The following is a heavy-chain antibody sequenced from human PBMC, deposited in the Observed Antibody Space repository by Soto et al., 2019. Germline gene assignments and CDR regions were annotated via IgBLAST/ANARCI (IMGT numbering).Heavy chain of an antibody. V-gene: IGHV4-34*01. Sequence: QVQLQQWGAGLLKPSETLSLTCAVYGGSFSGYYWSWIRQPPGKGLEWIGEINHSGSTNYNPSLKSRVPISVGTSRNQFSLKLSSVSAADTAVYDCAKGSSVTRGRGAFDIWGQGTMVTVSS. D-gene: IGHD4-17*01. CDR2: INHSGST. CDR1: GGSFSGYY. CDR3: AKGSSVTRGRGAFDI. J-gene: IGHJ3*02.